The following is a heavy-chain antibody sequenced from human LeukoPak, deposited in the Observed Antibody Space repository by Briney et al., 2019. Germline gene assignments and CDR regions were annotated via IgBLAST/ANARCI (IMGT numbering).Heavy chain of an antibody. V-gene: IGHV3-23*01. CDR1: GFTFNNYA. CDR2: ISNSGGST. Sequence: PGGSLRLSCAASGFTFNNYAMSWVRQAPGKGLEWVSVISNSGGSTYYADSVRGRFTISRDNSKNTLYLQMISLRAEDTTVYYCARGGCSSTSCYYMDVWGEGTTVTVSS. J-gene: IGHJ6*03. D-gene: IGHD2-2*01. CDR3: ARGGCSSTSCYYMDV.